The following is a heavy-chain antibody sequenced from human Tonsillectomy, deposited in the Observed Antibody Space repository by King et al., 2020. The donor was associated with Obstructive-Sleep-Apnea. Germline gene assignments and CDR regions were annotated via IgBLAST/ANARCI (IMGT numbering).Heavy chain of an antibody. CDR2: IYAGYSDT. CDR1: GYSFTSYW. D-gene: IGHD6-13*01. Sequence: VQLVQSGAEVKKPGESLKISCKGSGYSFTSYWIGWVRQMPGKGLEVMGIIYAGYSDTRYSPSFQGQVTISVDKSISTAYLQWSSLKASDTAMYYCARQISSSWYYFDYWGQGTLVTVSS. V-gene: IGHV5-51*01. CDR3: ARQISSSWYYFDY. J-gene: IGHJ4*02.